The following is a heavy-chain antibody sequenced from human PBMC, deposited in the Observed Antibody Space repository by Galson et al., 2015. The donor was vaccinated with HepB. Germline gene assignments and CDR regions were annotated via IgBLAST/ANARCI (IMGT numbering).Heavy chain of an antibody. CDR1: GFTFSNYG. D-gene: IGHD6-19*01. J-gene: IGHJ4*02. Sequence: SLRLSCAASGFTFSNYGMHWVRQAPGKGLEWVAVISYDGSNKYYADSVKGRFTIPRDNSKNTLYLQMNSLRAEEIALYYCAKDPYLYSALAGTMAGFDYWGQGTLVTVSS. CDR3: AKDPYLYSALAGTMAGFDY. V-gene: IGHV3-30*18. CDR2: ISYDGSNK.